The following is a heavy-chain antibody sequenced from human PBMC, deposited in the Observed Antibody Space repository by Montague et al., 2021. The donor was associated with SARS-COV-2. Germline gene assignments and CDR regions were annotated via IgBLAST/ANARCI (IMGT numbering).Heavy chain of an antibody. J-gene: IGHJ3*01. V-gene: IGHV3-74*01. CDR1: GFNFRSYY. Sequence: SLRLSCAASGFNFRSYYIHWVRQAPGSGLEWVSRIDNDGRGTIYADSVKGRFTISRDNAKNTLFLQMNSLRADDTAVYYCARGGFNHGFDVWGQGTVVTVSS. CDR2: IDNDGRGT. CDR3: ARGGFNHGFDV.